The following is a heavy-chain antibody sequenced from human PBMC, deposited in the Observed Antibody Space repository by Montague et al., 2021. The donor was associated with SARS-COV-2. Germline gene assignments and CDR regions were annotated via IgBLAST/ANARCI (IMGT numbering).Heavy chain of an antibody. J-gene: IGHJ5*02. Sequence: SLRLSCSASGFTFSSYAMHWVRQAPGKGLEWVAVISYHGSNKYYXDSVKGRFTISRDNSKNTLYLQMNSLRAEDTAVYYCARDTYYYDSWFDPWGQGTLVTVSS. V-gene: IGHV3-30-3*01. CDR3: ARDTYYYDSWFDP. CDR2: ISYHGSNK. D-gene: IGHD3-22*01. CDR1: GFTFSSYA.